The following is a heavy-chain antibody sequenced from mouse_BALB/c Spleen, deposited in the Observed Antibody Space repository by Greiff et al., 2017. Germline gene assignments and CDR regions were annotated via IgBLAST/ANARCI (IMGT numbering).Heavy chain of an antibody. CDR3: ARDYGRAWFAY. CDR1: GYTFTSYV. J-gene: IGHJ3*01. CDR2: INPYNDGT. V-gene: IGHV1-14*01. Sequence: EVQLQQSGPELVKPGASVKMSCKASGYTFTSYVMHWVKQKPGQGLEWIGYINPYNDGTKYNEKFKGKATLTSDKSSSTAYMELSSLTSEDSAVYYCARDYGRAWFAYWGQGTLVTVSA. D-gene: IGHD1-1*01.